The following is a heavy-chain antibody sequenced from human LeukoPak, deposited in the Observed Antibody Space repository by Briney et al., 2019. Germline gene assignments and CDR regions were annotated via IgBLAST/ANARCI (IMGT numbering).Heavy chain of an antibody. V-gene: IGHV4-61*02. CDR1: GDSISSGGYY. CDR2: IYPNGNT. CDR3: CLWFGYY. J-gene: IGHJ4*02. D-gene: IGHD3-10*01. Sequence: PSETLSLTCTVSGDSISSGGYYWSWIRWPAGKGLEWIGRIYPNGNTNYNPSLQSRVTMSVDTTKKQFSLKLSSVTAADTATYYCCLWFGYYWGRGTLVTVSS.